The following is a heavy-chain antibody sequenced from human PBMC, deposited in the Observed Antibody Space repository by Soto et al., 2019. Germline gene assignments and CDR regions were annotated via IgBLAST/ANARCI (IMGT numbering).Heavy chain of an antibody. CDR2: MNPGSGNT. CDR1: GYTFTSYD. J-gene: IGHJ4*02. V-gene: IGHV1-8*01. D-gene: IGHD6-13*01. Sequence: ASVKVSCKASGYTFTSYDINWVRQATGQGLEWMGWMNPGSGNTRYAQKFQDRVTITRDTSASTVYMELSSLRSEDTAVYYCARDRYSSSWYVGAFDYWGQGTLVTVSS. CDR3: ARDRYSSSWYVGAFDY.